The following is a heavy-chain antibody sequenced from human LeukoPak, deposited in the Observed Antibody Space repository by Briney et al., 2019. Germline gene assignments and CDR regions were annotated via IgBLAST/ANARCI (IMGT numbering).Heavy chain of an antibody. J-gene: IGHJ4*02. CDR1: GGSFSGYY. V-gene: IGHV4-34*01. CDR3: ARWAYYYDSSGSLDY. Sequence: SETLSPTCAVYGGSFSGYYWSWIRQPPGKGLEWIGEINHSGSTNYNPSLKSRVTISVDTSKNQFSLKLSSVTAADTAVYYCARWAYYYDSSGSLDYWGQGTLVTVSS. CDR2: INHSGST. D-gene: IGHD3-22*01.